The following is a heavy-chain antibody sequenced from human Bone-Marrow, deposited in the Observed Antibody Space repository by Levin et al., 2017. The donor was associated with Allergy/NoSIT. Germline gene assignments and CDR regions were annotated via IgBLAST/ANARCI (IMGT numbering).Heavy chain of an antibody. Sequence: ASETLSLTCAVYGGSFSGYYWSWIRQPPGKGLEWIGEINHSGSTNYNPSLKSRVTISVDTSKNQFSLKLSSVTAADTAVYYCARVDLTITFGGVIARYYFDYWGQGTLVTVSS. CDR1: GGSFSGYY. J-gene: IGHJ4*02. CDR3: ARVDLTITFGGVIARYYFDY. V-gene: IGHV4-34*01. CDR2: INHSGST. D-gene: IGHD3-16*02.